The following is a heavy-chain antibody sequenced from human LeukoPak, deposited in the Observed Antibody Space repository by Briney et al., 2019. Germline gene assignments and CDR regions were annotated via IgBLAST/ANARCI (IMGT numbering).Heavy chain of an antibody. D-gene: IGHD2-2*01. J-gene: IGHJ6*02. CDR2: ISGSGGST. CDR3: AKDGRCSSTSCYGGIRYGMDV. Sequence: GSLRLSCAASGFTFSSYAMSWVRQAPGKGLEWVSAISGSGGSTYYADSVKGRFTISRDNSKNTLYLQMNSLRAEDTAVYYCAKDGRCSSTSCYGGIRYGMDVWGQGTTVTVSS. CDR1: GFTFSSYA. V-gene: IGHV3-23*01.